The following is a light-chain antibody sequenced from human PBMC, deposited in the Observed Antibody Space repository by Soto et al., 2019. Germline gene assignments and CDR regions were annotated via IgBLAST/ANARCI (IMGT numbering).Light chain of an antibody. Sequence: QSVLTQPPSASGTPGQRVTISCSGSTSNIGSKTVSWYQQLPVSAPRVLIYNNNARPSGVPDRFSGYKYGTSSSLAISGLQSEDDADYYCSSWDGSLPAVFGGGTKVTVL. CDR2: NNN. V-gene: IGLV1-44*01. J-gene: IGLJ2*01. CDR3: SSWDGSLPAV. CDR1: TSNIGSKT.